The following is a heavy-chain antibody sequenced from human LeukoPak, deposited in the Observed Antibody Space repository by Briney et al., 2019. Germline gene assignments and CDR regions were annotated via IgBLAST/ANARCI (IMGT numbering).Heavy chain of an antibody. Sequence: ASVKVSCKASGYTFTSYDINWVRQATGQGLEWMGWMNPNSGNTGYAQKFQGRVTMTRNTSISTAYMELSSLRSEDTAVYYCARATKSAADSSGWSWGQGTMVTVSS. V-gene: IGHV1-8*01. D-gene: IGHD6-19*01. CDR2: MNPNSGNT. CDR3: ARATKSAADSSGWS. J-gene: IGHJ3*01. CDR1: GYTFTSYD.